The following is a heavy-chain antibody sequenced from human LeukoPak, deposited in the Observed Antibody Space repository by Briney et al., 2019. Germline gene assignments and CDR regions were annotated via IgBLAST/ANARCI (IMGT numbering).Heavy chain of an antibody. V-gene: IGHV3-23*01. J-gene: IGHJ4*02. CDR2: ISGSGTSK. D-gene: IGHD3-22*01. CDR1: GFTLRSYV. Sequence: PGGSLRLSCAASGFTLRSYVMSWVRQAPGKGLEWVLAISGSGTSKYYADSVKGRFTISRDNSKNTLYLQMNSLRAEDTAVYYCEGTYYYDSSDDYWGQGTLVTVSS. CDR3: EGTYYYDSSDDY.